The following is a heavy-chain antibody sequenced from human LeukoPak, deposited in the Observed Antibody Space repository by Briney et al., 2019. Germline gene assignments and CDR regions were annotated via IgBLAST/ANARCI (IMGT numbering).Heavy chain of an antibody. Sequence: ASVKVSCKASGYTFTGYYMHWVRQAPGQGLEWMGWINPNSGGTNYAQKLQGRVTMTRDTSISTACMELSRLRSDDTAVYYCARDRGYSSRWDYWGQGTLVTVSS. V-gene: IGHV1-2*02. J-gene: IGHJ4*02. D-gene: IGHD6-13*01. CDR3: ARDRGYSSRWDY. CDR2: INPNSGGT. CDR1: GYTFTGYY.